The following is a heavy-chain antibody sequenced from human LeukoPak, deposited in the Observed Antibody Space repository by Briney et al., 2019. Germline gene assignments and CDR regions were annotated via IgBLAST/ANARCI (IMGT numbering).Heavy chain of an antibody. CDR2: IIPIFGTA. J-gene: IGHJ4*02. V-gene: IGHV1-69*06. Sequence: GASVKVSCKASGGTFSSYAISWVRQAPGQGLEWMGGIIPIFGTANYAQKFQGRVAITADKSTSTAYMELSSLRSEDTAVYYCARGPAGRRYYFDYWGQGTLATVSS. CDR3: ARGPAGRRYYFDY. CDR1: GGTFSSYA.